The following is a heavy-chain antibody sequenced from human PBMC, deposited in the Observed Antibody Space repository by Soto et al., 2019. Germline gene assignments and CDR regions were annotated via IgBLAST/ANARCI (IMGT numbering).Heavy chain of an antibody. J-gene: IGHJ6*02. V-gene: IGHV1-58*02. CDR2: IVVGSGNT. CDR1: GFTFTSSA. Sequence: SVKVSCKASGFTFTSSAMQWVRQARGQRLEWIGWIVVGSGNTNYAQKFQERVTITRDMSTSTAYMELSSLRSEDTAVYYCAAEKSDYYDSSGYPLVDVWGQGTTVTVSS. D-gene: IGHD3-22*01. CDR3: AAEKSDYYDSSGYPLVDV.